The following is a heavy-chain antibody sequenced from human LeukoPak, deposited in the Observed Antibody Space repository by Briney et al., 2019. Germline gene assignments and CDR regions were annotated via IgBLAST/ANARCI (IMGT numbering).Heavy chain of an antibody. V-gene: IGHV1-8*01. CDR1: GYTFTSYD. D-gene: IGHD2-15*01. J-gene: IGHJ5*02. CDR3: ARGYGGIVVVVEAMGT. CDR2: MNPNSGNT. Sequence: ASVKVSCKASGYTFTSYDINWVRQATGQGLEWMGWMNPNSGNTGYAQKFQGRVTMTRNTSISTAYMELNSLRSEDTAVYYCARGYGGIVVVVEAMGTWGQGTLVTVSS.